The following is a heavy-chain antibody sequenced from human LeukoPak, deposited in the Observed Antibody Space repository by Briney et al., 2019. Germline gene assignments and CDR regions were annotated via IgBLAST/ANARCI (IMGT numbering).Heavy chain of an antibody. J-gene: IGHJ3*02. D-gene: IGHD6-13*01. CDR3: ARFKRRQQPVTGAFDI. V-gene: IGHV1-2*04. CDR1: GYTFTCHY. Sequence: ASVKVSCKASGYTFTCHYIHWLRQAPGQGLEWMGWINPNSGDTNYAQKFQGWVTMTRDTSISTAYMELSSLRSDDTAVYYCARFKRRQQPVTGAFDIWGQGTMVTVSS. CDR2: INPNSGDT.